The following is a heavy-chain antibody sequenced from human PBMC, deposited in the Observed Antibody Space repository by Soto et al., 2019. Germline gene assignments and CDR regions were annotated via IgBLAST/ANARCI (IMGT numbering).Heavy chain of an antibody. CDR3: AHRQRTVYFAY. CDR2: IYWDDDR. V-gene: IGHV2-5*02. CDR1: AFSLSTSGVG. J-gene: IGHJ4*02. D-gene: IGHD4-17*01. Sequence: QITLKESGPTLVKPTQTLTLTCTFSAFSLSTSGVGVGWIRQPPGKALEWLALIYWDDDRRYSPSLKSRLTTTNDTTKNQVDLTMTNMDPVDTATYSCAHRQRTVYFAYSGQGTLVTVSS.